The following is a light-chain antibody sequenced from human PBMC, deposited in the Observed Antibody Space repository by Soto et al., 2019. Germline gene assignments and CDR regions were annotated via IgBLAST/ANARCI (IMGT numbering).Light chain of an antibody. CDR1: QSVGNN. V-gene: IGKV3-15*01. J-gene: IGKJ2*01. CDR3: QQYNQGYP. CDR2: GAS. Sequence: EIVMTQSPATLSVSPGERATLSCRASQSVGNNLAWYRQKPGQAPTLVMYGASTRAAGLPARFSGTGSRTEFNLTIGSLQSEDFAVYFCQQYNQGYPFCQGTKLELK.